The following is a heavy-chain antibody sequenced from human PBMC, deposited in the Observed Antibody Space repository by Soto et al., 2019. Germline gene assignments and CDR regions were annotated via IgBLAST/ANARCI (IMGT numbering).Heavy chain of an antibody. J-gene: IGHJ4*02. Sequence: ASVKVSCKASGYTFTSYGISWVRQAPGQGLEWMGWISAYNGNTNYAQKLQGRVTMTTDTSTSTAYMELRSLRSDDTAGYYCARVGGSCVLWTCDPRKYYFDYWGQGTLVTVSS. V-gene: IGHV1-18*01. D-gene: IGHD2-15*01. CDR2: ISAYNGNT. CDR3: ARVGGSCVLWTCDPRKYYFDY. CDR1: GYTFTSYG.